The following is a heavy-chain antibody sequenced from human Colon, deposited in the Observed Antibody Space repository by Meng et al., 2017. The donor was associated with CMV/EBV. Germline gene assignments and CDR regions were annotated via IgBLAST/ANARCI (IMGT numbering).Heavy chain of an antibody. J-gene: IGHJ5*01. CDR2: VIPISGSS. Sequence: QVELVQSGTEMNKPGSSVKVSCTASEGTHSSNAISWVRQAPGQGLEVLGSVIPISGSSNSAQRFLGRVTFTADKSTNTVYMDLSSLSSEDTAMYYCASDQPFCSGGTCYFDSWGPGTLVTVSS. CDR1: EGTHSSNA. CDR3: ASDQPFCSGGTCYFDS. V-gene: IGHV1-69*13. D-gene: IGHD2-15*01.